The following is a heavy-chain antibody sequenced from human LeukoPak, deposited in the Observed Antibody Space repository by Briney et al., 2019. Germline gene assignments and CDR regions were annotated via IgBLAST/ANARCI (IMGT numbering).Heavy chain of an antibody. CDR1: GYTFTNYD. CDR2: MNPNSGNT. Sequence: ASVNVSFKAFGYTFTNYDINWVRQATGQGLEWMGWMNPNSGNTGYAQKFQGRVTMTRNTSISTAYMELSSLRSEDTAVYYCARGRGTIFGVVISTRLFDYWGQGTLVTVPS. V-gene: IGHV1-8*01. CDR3: ARGRGTIFGVVISTRLFDY. J-gene: IGHJ4*02. D-gene: IGHD3-3*01.